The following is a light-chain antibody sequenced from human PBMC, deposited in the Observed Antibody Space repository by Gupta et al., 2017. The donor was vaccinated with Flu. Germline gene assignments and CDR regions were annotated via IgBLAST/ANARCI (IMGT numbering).Light chain of an antibody. CDR2: AAS. CDR3: QQDDSYPET. Sequence: AIRMTQSPSSFSASTGDRVTITCRASQGISSYLAWYQQKPGKAPKLLIYAASTLQSGVPSRFSGSGSGTDFTLTISCLQSEDFATYYCQQDDSYPETFGQGTQVEIK. J-gene: IGKJ5*01. V-gene: IGKV1-8*01. CDR1: QGISSY.